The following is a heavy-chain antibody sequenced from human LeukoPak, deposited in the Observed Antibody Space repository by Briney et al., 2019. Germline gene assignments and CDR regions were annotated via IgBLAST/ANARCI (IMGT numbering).Heavy chain of an antibody. CDR1: GGSISSYY. V-gene: IGHV4-59*01. Sequence: SETLSLTCTVSGGSISSYYWSWIRQPPGKGLEWIGYIYYSGSTNYNPSLKSRVTISLDTSKNQFSLKLNSVTAADTAVYYCATLWRLGASTGEAFDIWGQGTMVTVSS. J-gene: IGHJ3*02. CDR2: IYYSGST. CDR3: ATLWRLGASTGEAFDI. D-gene: IGHD1-26*01.